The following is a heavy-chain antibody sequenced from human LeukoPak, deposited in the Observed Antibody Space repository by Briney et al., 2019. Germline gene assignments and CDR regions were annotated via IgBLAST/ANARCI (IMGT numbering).Heavy chain of an antibody. CDR2: IYHSGST. Sequence: SETLSLTCTVFGYSISSGYYWGWIRQPPGKGLEWIGSIYHSGSTYYNPSLKSRVTISVDTSKNQFSLKLSSVTAADTAVYYCASRGYSGYDYDYYYYYMDVWGKGTTVTVSS. CDR3: ASRGYSGYDYDYYYYYMDV. CDR1: GYSISSGYY. V-gene: IGHV4-38-2*02. J-gene: IGHJ6*03. D-gene: IGHD5-12*01.